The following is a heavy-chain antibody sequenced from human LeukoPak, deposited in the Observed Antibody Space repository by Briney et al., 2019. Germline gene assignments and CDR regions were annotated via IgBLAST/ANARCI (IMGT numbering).Heavy chain of an antibody. V-gene: IGHV1-46*01. J-gene: IGHJ5*02. D-gene: IGHD1-26*01. CDR3: ARDTKRSRARWENLGFDP. CDR1: GYTFTSYY. Sequence: GASVKVSCKASGYTFTSYYMHWVRQAPGQGLEWMGIINPSGGSTSYAQKFQGRVTMTRDMSTSTVYMELRSLRSDDTAVYYCARDTKRSRARWENLGFDPWGQGTLVTVSS. CDR2: INPSGGST.